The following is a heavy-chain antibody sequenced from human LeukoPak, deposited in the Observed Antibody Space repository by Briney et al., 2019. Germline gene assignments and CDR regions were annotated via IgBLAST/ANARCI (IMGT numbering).Heavy chain of an antibody. CDR2: IYPGDSGP. Sequence: GESLKISCKVSGYSFTSYCIGWVRQMPGKGLEWMGIIYPGDSGPTYSPSFQGQVTISVDKSISTTYLQWSSLQASDTAMYYCGMSGDRVPLQDDVFDVWGQGTMVTVST. D-gene: IGHD1-26*01. CDR1: GYSFTSYC. CDR3: GMSGDRVPLQDDVFDV. V-gene: IGHV5-51*01. J-gene: IGHJ3*01.